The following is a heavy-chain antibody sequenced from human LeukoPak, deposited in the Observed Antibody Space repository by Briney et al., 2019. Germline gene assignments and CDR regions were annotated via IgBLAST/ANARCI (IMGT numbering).Heavy chain of an antibody. J-gene: IGHJ6*03. CDR3: ATTGRRTTVTTFGRYNYMDV. V-gene: IGHV4-34*01. CDR2: INHSGST. D-gene: IGHD4-17*01. CDR1: GGSFSAYY. Sequence: TSETLSLTCAVYGGSFSAYYWSWIRQTPGKGLEWIGEINHSGSTNYNPSLESRVTISLDTSKNHFSLKLSSVTAADTGVYYCATTGRRTTVTTFGRYNYMDVWGKGTTVIISS.